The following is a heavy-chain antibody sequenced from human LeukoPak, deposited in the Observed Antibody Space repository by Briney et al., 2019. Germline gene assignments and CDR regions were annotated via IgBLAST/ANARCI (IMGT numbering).Heavy chain of an antibody. D-gene: IGHD4-17*01. CDR2: IYYSGST. CDR3: ARSHDYGDSYYFDY. CDR1: GGSISSSSYY. J-gene: IGHJ4*02. V-gene: IGHV4-39*01. Sequence: SETLSLTCTVSGGSISSSSYYWGWIRQPPGKGLEWIGSIYYSGSTYYNPSLKSRVTISVDTSKNQFSLKLSSVTAADTAVYYCARSHDYGDSYYFDYWGQGTLVTVSS.